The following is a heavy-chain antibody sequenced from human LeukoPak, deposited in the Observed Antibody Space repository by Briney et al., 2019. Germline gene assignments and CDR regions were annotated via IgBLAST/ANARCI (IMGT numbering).Heavy chain of an antibody. CDR2: IYYSGST. V-gene: IGHV4-39*01. J-gene: IGHJ4*02. CDR1: GGSISSSSYY. Sequence: SETLSLTCTVSGGSISSSSYYWGWIRRPPGKGLEWIGSIYYSGSTYYNPSLKSRVTVSVDTSKNQFSLKLSSVSAADTAVYYCVRGSTLRHYQYWGQGTLVTVSS. CDR3: VRGSTLRHYQY. D-gene: IGHD3-16*01.